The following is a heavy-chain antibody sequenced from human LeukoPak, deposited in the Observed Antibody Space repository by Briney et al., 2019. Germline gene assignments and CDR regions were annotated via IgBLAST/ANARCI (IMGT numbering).Heavy chain of an antibody. CDR1: GFTFTSYS. V-gene: IGHV3-48*01. CDR2: ISSSSSTI. D-gene: IGHD3-3*01. Sequence: GGSLRLSCAASGFTFTSYSMNWVRQAPGKGLEWVSYISSSSSTIYYADSVKGRFTISRDNAKNSLYLQMNSLRAEDTAVYYCARSHYDFSRRYYGMDVWGQGTTVTVSS. CDR3: ARSHYDFSRRYYGMDV. J-gene: IGHJ6*02.